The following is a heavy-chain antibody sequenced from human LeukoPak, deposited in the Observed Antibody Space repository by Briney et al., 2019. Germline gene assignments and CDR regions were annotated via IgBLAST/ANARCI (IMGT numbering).Heavy chain of an antibody. J-gene: IGHJ4*02. V-gene: IGHV4-4*07. CDR3: ARDDYYYDSSGYYSN. Sequence: PSETLSLTCTVSGGSISSYYWSWIRQPAGKGLEWIGRIYTSGSTNYNPSLNSRVTMSVDTSKNQFSLKLSSVTAADTAVYYCARDDYYYDSSGYYSNWGQGTLVTVSS. D-gene: IGHD3-22*01. CDR1: GGSISSYY. CDR2: IYTSGST.